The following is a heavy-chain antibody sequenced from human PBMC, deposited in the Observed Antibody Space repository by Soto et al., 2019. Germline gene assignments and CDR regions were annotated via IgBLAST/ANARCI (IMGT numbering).Heavy chain of an antibody. V-gene: IGHV4-31*03. CDR2: ISYSGSS. CDR3: ERATPAGSADF. J-gene: IGHJ4*02. D-gene: IGHD2-2*01. Sequence: SETLSLTCTVSGGSNIRDGYYWSWIRQHPGKGLEWIAYISYSGSSYSNPSLKSRVTISADTSKNQFSLRLTSVTAADTAVYFCERATPAGSADFWGQGTIVTVYS. CDR1: GGSNIRDGYY.